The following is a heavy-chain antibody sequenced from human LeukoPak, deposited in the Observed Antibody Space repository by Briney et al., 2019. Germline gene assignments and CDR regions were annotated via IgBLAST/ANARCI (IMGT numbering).Heavy chain of an antibody. Sequence: GESLKISCQGSGYTFTSYWIGWVRQMPGEGLGWMGIVYPGDSDTIYSPSFPGPLTVSADKSARTAYLQSSSLKASDTGMYYCARRQVSSRYFDYWGQGTLVTVSS. CDR1: GYTFTSYW. V-gene: IGHV5-51*01. J-gene: IGHJ4*02. D-gene: IGHD2-2*01. CDR2: VYPGDSDT. CDR3: ARRQVSSRYFDY.